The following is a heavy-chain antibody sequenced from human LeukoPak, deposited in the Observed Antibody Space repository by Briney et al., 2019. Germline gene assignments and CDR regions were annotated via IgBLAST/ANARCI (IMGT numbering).Heavy chain of an antibody. CDR1: GFTFSSYS. D-gene: IGHD1-26*01. J-gene: IGHJ4*02. V-gene: IGHV3-21*01. CDR2: ISSSSSYI. Sequence: GGSLRLSCAASGFTFSSYSMNWVSQAPGKGLEWVSSISSSSSYIYYADSVKGRFTISRDSAKNSLYLQMNSLRAEDTAVYYCARAVGATTLDYWGQGTLVTVSS. CDR3: ARAVGATTLDY.